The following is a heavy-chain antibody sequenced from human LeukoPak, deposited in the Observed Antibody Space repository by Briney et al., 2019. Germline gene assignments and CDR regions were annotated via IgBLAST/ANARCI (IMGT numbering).Heavy chain of an antibody. CDR1: GYTFTDYH. CDR2: INPNSGGK. V-gene: IGHV1-2*02. D-gene: IGHD1-26*01. J-gene: IGHJ3*01. CDR3: ARDDSGTYYNGFDV. Sequence: GASVKVSCKASGYTFTDYHMHWVRQAPGQGLEWMGWINPNSGGKNYAQKFQGRVTMATDTSINTAYMELSRLRPDDTAIYFCARDDSGTYYNGFDVWGQGTLVTVSS.